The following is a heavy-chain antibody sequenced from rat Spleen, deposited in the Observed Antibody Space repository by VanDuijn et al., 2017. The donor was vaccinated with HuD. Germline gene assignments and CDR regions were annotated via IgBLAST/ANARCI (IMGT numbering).Heavy chain of an antibody. V-gene: IGHV2-45*01. CDR2: MWSGGST. J-gene: IGHJ4*01. Sequence: QVQLMESGPGLVQPSETLSLTCTVSGFSLTSYNVHWVRQPPGKGLEWMGVMWSGGSTDYNSALKSRLSFSRDTSKNQVFLKMNSLQSEDTTTYYCARTGNSAPYVLDAWGQGASVTVSS. D-gene: IGHD4-3*01. CDR1: GFSLTSYN. CDR3: ARTGNSAPYVLDA.